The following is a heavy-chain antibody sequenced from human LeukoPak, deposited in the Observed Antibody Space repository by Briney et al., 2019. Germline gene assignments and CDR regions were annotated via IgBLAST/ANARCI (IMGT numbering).Heavy chain of an antibody. CDR2: ISGSGGST. V-gene: IGHV3-23*01. D-gene: IGHD4-17*01. CDR1: GFTFSSYA. Sequence: PGGSLRLSCAASGFTFSSYAMSWVRQAPGKGLEWVSAISGSGGSTYYADSVKGRFTISRDNSKNTLYLQMNSLRPEDMAVYYCARGTVSRPHYYYGMDVWGQGTTVTVSS. CDR3: ARGTVSRPHYYYGMDV. J-gene: IGHJ6*02.